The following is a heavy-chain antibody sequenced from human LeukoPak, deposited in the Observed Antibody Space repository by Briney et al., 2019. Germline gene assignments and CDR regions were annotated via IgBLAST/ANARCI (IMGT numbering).Heavy chain of an antibody. V-gene: IGHV1-8*02. CDR2: MNPNSGNT. CDR3: ARGAGPTTSPNYYDSSGYYLWYFDY. D-gene: IGHD3-22*01. Sequence: GASVKVSCKASGYTFTSYGISWVRQAPGQGLEWMGWMNPNSGNTGYAQKFQGRVTMTRNTSISTAYMELSSLRSEDTAVYYCARGAGPTTSPNYYDSSGYYLWYFDYWGQGTLVTVSS. CDR1: GYTFTSYG. J-gene: IGHJ4*02.